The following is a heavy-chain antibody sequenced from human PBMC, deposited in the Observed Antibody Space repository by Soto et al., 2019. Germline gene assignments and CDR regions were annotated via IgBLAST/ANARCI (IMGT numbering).Heavy chain of an antibody. V-gene: IGHV3-21*01. J-gene: IGHJ4*02. CDR3: VRGPYDYVWGSYRPTNFDY. D-gene: IGHD3-16*02. Sequence: GXSLRLSCAASGFTFSNYYMNCVRQAPFKGRYWVSSISTSSSYTYYVDSVKGRFTIYRDNAKDSLYLQMNSLTAADTAVYYCVRGPYDYVWGSYRPTNFDYWGQGTLVTVSS. CDR2: ISTSSSYT. CDR1: GFTFSNYY.